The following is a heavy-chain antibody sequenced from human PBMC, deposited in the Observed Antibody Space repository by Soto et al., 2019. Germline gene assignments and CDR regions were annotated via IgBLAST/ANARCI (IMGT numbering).Heavy chain of an antibody. V-gene: IGHV1-8*01. CDR1: GYTFTSYD. D-gene: IGHD3-10*01. CDR3: ARGRDHYYGSGSYSDAFDI. CDR2: MNPNSGNT. Sequence: GASVKVSCKDSGYTFTSYDSNWVRQATEQGLEWMGWMNPNSGNTGYAQKFQGRVTMTRNTSISTAYMELSSLRSEDTAVYYCARGRDHYYGSGSYSDAFDIWGQGTMVTVSS. J-gene: IGHJ3*02.